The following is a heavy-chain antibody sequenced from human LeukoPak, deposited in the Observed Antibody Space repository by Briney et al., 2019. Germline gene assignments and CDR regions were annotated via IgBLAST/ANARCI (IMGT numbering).Heavy chain of an antibody. CDR3: ARDRYSSSWDYYYYYGMDV. J-gene: IGHJ6*02. CDR1: GGSISSYY. D-gene: IGHD6-13*01. Sequence: SETLSLTCTVSGGSISSYYWSWIRQPPGKGLEWIGYIYYSGGTNYNPSLKSRVTISVDTSKNQFSLKLSSVTAADTAVYYCARDRYSSSWDYYYYYGMDVWGQGTTVTVSS. V-gene: IGHV4-59*01. CDR2: IYYSGGT.